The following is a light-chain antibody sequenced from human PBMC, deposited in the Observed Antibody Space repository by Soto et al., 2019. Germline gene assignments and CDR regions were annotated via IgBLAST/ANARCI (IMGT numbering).Light chain of an antibody. CDR3: QQYKTYTT. Sequence: DIQMTQSPSTLSASVGDRVTITCRASQSISTWVVWYQQKPGTAPKVLIYDASSLQSGVPSRFSGHGSGTDVTRNISSLQHDDSAIYYCQQYKTYTTFGQGTKLDI. CDR1: QSISTW. CDR2: DAS. J-gene: IGKJ2*01. V-gene: IGKV1-5*01.